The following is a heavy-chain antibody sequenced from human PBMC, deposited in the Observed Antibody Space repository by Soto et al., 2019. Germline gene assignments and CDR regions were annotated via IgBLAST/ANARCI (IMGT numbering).Heavy chain of an antibody. V-gene: IGHV3-21*02. CDR3: VKGGEDITSPYGMAV. D-gene: IGHD3-16*01. Sequence: EVQLVESGGGLVKAGGSLRLSSAAYGFAFRTHTLLWFRKAPGKGLEWVSSISTGGTYLEYAHSVKGRFTISRDDAKDSVLLQMNSLKTDDTAVYYCVKGGEDITSPYGMAVWGQGTTVTVSS. CDR1: GFAFRTHT. CDR2: ISTGGTYL. J-gene: IGHJ6*02.